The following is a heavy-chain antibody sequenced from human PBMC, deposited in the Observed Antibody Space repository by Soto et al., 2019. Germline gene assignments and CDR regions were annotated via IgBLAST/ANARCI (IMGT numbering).Heavy chain of an antibody. CDR3: GRSGDYGDYDYYGMDV. D-gene: IGHD4-17*01. CDR1: GGTFSGYA. V-gene: IGHV1-46*01. Sequence: ASVKVSCKASGGTFSGYAISWVRQAPGQGLEWMGVIIPSCGSTSYAQKFQGRVTMTRDTSTSTVYMELSSLRSEDTAVYYCGRSGDYGDYDYYGMDVWGQGTTVTVSS. CDR2: IIPSCGST. J-gene: IGHJ6*02.